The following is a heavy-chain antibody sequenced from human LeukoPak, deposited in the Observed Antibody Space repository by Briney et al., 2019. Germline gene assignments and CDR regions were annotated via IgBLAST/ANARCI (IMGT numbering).Heavy chain of an antibody. J-gene: IGHJ2*01. CDR1: GYTFTSYY. D-gene: IGHD3-10*01. CDR3: ATDRGDWYFDL. CDR2: INPSGGST. V-gene: IGHV1-46*01. Sequence: ASVKVSCKASGYTFTSYYMHWVRQAPGQGLEWMGIINPSGGSTSYAQKFQGRVTMAEDTSTDTAYMELSSLRSEDTAVYYCATDRGDWYFDLWGRGTLVTVSS.